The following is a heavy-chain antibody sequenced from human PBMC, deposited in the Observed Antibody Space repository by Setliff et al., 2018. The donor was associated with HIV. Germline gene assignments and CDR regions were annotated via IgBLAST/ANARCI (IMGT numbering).Heavy chain of an antibody. CDR2: INPNTGDT. CDR3: ARAPTLFGVEYYYYFGMDV. V-gene: IGHV1-2*06. Sequence: ASVKVSCKASGYTFNAYYIHWVRQAPGQGLEWMGRINPNTGDTNFAQMFQDRVTMTRDTSIATAYMELKRLKSDDTAVYYCARAPTLFGVEYYYYFGMDVWGQGTTVTVSS. D-gene: IGHD3-3*01. CDR1: GYTFNAYY. J-gene: IGHJ6*02.